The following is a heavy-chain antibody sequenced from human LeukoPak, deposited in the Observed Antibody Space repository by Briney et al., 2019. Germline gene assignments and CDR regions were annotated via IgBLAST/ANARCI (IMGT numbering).Heavy chain of an antibody. CDR2: ISAYNGNT. J-gene: IGHJ5*02. CDR3: ARDQVVVVPAATDWFDP. Sequence: ASVKVSCKASGYTFTSYGISWVRQAPGQGLEWMGWISAYNGNTNYAQKLQGRVTMTTDTSTSTAYMELRSLRSDDTAVYYCARDQVVVVPAATDWFDPWGQGTLVTVSS. D-gene: IGHD2-2*01. CDR1: GYTFTSYG. V-gene: IGHV1-18*01.